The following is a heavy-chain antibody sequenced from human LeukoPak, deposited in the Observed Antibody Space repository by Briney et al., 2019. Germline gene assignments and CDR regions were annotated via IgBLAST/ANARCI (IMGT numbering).Heavy chain of an antibody. J-gene: IGHJ4*02. V-gene: IGHV3-33*01. CDR2: IWYDGSNK. D-gene: IGHD3-22*01. CDR1: GFTFSNYG. CDR3: ARPPFGGYFAGSGYPAY. Sequence: GGSLRLSCAASGFTFSNYGMHWVRQAPGKGLEWVALIWYDGSNKYYADSVKGRFAISRDNSENTLYLQMNRLRVEDTAVYSCARPPFGGYFAGSGYPAYWGQGTLVTVPS.